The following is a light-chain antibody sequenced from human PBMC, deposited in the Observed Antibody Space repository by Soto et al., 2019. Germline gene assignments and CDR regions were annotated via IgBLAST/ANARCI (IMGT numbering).Light chain of an antibody. CDR1: QFVSTN. V-gene: IGKV3-15*01. J-gene: IGKJ1*01. CDR3: QLSNDRPRR. CDR2: GAS. Sequence: ERKNSAAALSVSPGERATLGKMACQFVSTNVAWYQQRPGQAPRLLIYGASTRAIGVPARSSGSGSGTALPLTICSLQFEDLAVYYCQLSNDRPRRCGEGTKVDIK.